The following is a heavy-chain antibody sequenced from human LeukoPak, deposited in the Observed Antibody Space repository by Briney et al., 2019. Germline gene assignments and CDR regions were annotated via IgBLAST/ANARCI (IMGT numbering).Heavy chain of an antibody. CDR2: IYSGGST. D-gene: IGHD2-21*02. CDR3: ARGHNSRAGVTDCCPRDY. J-gene: IGHJ4*02. CDR1: GFTFSSNY. Sequence: PGGSLRLSCAASGFTFSSNYISWVRQAPGKGLEWVSLIYSGGSTYYSDSVKGRFTISRNNSKNTQYHQMNSQRAEDTATYFCARGHNSRAGVTDCCPRDYWGQGTLVTVSS. V-gene: IGHV3-66*01.